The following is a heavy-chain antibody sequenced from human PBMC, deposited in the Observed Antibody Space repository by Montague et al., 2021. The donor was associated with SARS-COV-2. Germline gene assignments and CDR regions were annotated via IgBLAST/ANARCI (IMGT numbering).Heavy chain of an antibody. CDR2: IYYSGST. D-gene: IGHD6-13*01. CDR1: GGLISSSSYY. V-gene: IGHV4-39*07. Sequence: SETLSLTCTVSGGLISSSSYYWGWIRQPPGKGLEWIGSIYYSGSTYYNPSLKSRVTISVDTSKNQFSLKLSSVTAADTAVYYCARVGRQQLVRLSGMDVWGQGTTVTVSS. CDR3: ARVGRQQLVRLSGMDV. J-gene: IGHJ6*02.